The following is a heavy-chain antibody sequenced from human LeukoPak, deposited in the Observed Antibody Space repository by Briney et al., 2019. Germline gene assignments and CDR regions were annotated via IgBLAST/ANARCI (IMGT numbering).Heavy chain of an antibody. CDR3: ARGSYYDFWSGFTKDYYYYGMDV. Sequence: GGSLRLSCAASGFTFSSDWMSWVRQAPGKGLERVANIKQDGSEEYYVDSVKGPFTISRDHATNSVYLQLNSLRAEDTAVYYCARGSYYDFWSGFTKDYYYYGMDVWGQGTTVTVSS. CDR2: IKQDGSEE. CDR1: GFTFSSDW. D-gene: IGHD3-3*01. J-gene: IGHJ6*02. V-gene: IGHV3-7*01.